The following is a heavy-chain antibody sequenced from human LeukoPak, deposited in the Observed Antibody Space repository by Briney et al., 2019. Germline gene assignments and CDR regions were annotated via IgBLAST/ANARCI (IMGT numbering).Heavy chain of an antibody. D-gene: IGHD4-17*01. CDR2: IYTSGST. Sequence: PSETLSLTCTVSGGSISSYYWSWIRQPPGKGLEWIGYIYTSGSTNYNPSLKSRATISVDTSKNQFSLKLSSVTAADTAVYYCARTLTTVTTLFDYWGQGTLVTVSS. J-gene: IGHJ4*02. CDR1: GGSISSYY. V-gene: IGHV4-4*09. CDR3: ARTLTTVTTLFDY.